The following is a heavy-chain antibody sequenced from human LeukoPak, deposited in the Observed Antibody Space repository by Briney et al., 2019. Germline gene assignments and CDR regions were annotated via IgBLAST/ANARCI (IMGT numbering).Heavy chain of an antibody. CDR1: GITVSSKY. J-gene: IGHJ4*02. CDR3: ARRGAAGTCDY. Sequence: PGGSLRLSCAASGITVSSKYMSWVRQAPGKGLEWVSVIYSGGSTYYADSVKGRFSISRDNSKNRLYLQMNSLRAEDTAVYYCARRGAAGTCDYWGQGTLVTVSS. V-gene: IGHV3-53*01. CDR2: IYSGGST. D-gene: IGHD6-13*01.